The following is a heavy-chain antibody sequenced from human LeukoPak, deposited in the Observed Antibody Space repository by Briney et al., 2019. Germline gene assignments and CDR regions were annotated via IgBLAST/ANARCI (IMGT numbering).Heavy chain of an antibody. CDR2: ISAYNGNT. D-gene: IGHD2-2*01. Sequence: ASVKVSCKASGYTFTSYGISWVRQAPGQGLEWMGWISAYNGNTNYAQKLQGGVTMTTDTSTSTAYMELRSLRSDDTAVYYCARGQSSTSQPYYFDYWGQGTLVTVSS. CDR1: GYTFTSYG. J-gene: IGHJ4*02. CDR3: ARGQSSTSQPYYFDY. V-gene: IGHV1-18*01.